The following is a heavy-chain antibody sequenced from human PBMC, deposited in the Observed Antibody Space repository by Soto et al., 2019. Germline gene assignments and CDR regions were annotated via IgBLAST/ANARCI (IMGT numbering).Heavy chain of an antibody. CDR1: GGSISSGGTGSY. V-gene: IGHV4-31*03. D-gene: IGHD1-1*01. CDR2: IYYTGNT. J-gene: IGHJ4*02. CDR3: ASGHDAYKVRY. Sequence: QVQLQESGPGLVKPSQTLSLTCTVSGGSISSGGTGSYWTWIRQLPGKGLGWIGYIYYTGNTYYNXPXKXXPTLPIDTSQNQFSLKLPSVTAAATAVYFCASGHDAYKVRYWGQGTLVTVSS.